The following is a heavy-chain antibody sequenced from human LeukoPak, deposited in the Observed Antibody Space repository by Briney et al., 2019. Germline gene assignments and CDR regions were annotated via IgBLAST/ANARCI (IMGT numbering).Heavy chain of an antibody. CDR1: GFTFSNYA. CDR2: ISGSGGGT. J-gene: IGHJ4*02. D-gene: IGHD6-13*01. CDR3: AKDRSSSWYFYVY. V-gene: IGHV3-23*01. Sequence: GGSLRLSCAASGFTFSNYAMSWVRQAPGKGLEWVSAISGSGGGTYYADSVKGRFTISRDNSKNTLYLQMNSLRAEDTAVYYCAKDRSSSWYFYVYWGQGTLVTVSS.